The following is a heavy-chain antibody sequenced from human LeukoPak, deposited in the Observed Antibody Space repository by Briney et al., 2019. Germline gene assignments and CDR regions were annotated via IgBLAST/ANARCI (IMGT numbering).Heavy chain of an antibody. CDR3: ARDPDVVRGVHFDY. CDR2: INQHGSEQ. J-gene: IGHJ4*02. D-gene: IGHD3-10*01. CDR1: GFKFSNDW. V-gene: IGHV3-7*03. Sequence: GGSLRLSCAAPGFKFSNDWMNWVRQAPGKGLEWVANINQHGSEQYYADSVRGRFTISRDNSRNSLYLQMNSLRGEDTAVYYCARDPDVVRGVHFDYWGQGALVTVSS.